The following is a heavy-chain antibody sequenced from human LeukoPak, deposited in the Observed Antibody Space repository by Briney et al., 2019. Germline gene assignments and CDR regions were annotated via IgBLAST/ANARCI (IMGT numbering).Heavy chain of an antibody. J-gene: IGHJ3*02. Sequence: GGSLRLSCAASGFTFSSYAMHCVRQAPGKGLEWVAVISYDGSNKYYADSVKGRFTISRDNSKNTLYLQMNSLRAEDTAVYYCARDRVDNWNWEYAFDIWGQGTMVTVSS. CDR2: ISYDGSNK. CDR1: GFTFSSYA. V-gene: IGHV3-30*04. CDR3: ARDRVDNWNWEYAFDI. D-gene: IGHD1-7*01.